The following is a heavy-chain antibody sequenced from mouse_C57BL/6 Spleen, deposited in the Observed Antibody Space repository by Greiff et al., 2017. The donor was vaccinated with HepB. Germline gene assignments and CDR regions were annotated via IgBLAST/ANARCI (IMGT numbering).Heavy chain of an antibody. CDR2: INPGSGGT. D-gene: IGHD3-2*02. CDR1: GYAFTNYL. V-gene: IGHV1-54*01. CDR3: ARSGTAQASYFDY. J-gene: IGHJ2*01. Sequence: ESGAELVRPGTSVKVSCKASGYAFTNYLIEWVKQRPGQGLEWIGVINPGSGGTNYNEKFKGKATLTADKSSSTAYMQLSSLTSEDSAVYFCARSGTAQASYFDYWGQGTTLTVSS.